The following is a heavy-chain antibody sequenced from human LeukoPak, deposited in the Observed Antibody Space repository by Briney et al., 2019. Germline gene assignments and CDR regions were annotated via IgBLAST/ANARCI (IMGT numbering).Heavy chain of an antibody. CDR3: TRVRSSSWYDY. CDR1: GFTFSTSW. V-gene: IGHV3-74*01. Sequence: GGSLRLSCATSGFTFSTSWMHWVRQAPGKGPVWVSRISGDGTTTTYADSVKGRFTISRDNAKNTLFLQMNSLRVDDTAVYYCTRVRSSSWYDYWGQGALVTVSP. D-gene: IGHD6-13*01. J-gene: IGHJ4*02. CDR2: ISGDGTTT.